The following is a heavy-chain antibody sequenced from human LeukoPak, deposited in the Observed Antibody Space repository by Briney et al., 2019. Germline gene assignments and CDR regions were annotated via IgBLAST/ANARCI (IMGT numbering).Heavy chain of an antibody. Sequence: SETLSLTCTVSGYSISSGYYWGWIRQPPGKGLEWIGSIYHSGSTYYNPSLKSRVTISVDTSKNQFSLKLSSVTAADTAVYYCARVAAAGTVYWGQGTLVTVSS. CDR3: ARVAAAGTVY. CDR2: IYHSGST. V-gene: IGHV4-38-2*02. J-gene: IGHJ4*02. CDR1: GYSISSGYY. D-gene: IGHD6-13*01.